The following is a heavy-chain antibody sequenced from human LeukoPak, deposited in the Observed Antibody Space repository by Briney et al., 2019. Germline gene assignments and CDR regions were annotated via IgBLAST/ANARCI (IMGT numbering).Heavy chain of an antibody. J-gene: IGHJ3*02. V-gene: IGHV3-53*01. Sequence: PGGSLRLSCAASGFTVSSNYMSWVRQAPGKGLEWVSVIYSGGSTYYADSVKGRFTISRDNSKNTLYLQMNSLRAEDTAVYYCARGQVVVTAGAAFDIWGQGTMVTVSS. D-gene: IGHD2-21*02. CDR3: ARGQVVVTAGAAFDI. CDR2: IYSGGST. CDR1: GFTVSSNY.